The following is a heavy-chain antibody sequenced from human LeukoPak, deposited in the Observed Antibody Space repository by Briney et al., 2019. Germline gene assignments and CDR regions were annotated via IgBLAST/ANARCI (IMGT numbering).Heavy chain of an antibody. CDR1: GFTFSDHY. Sequence: GGSLRLSCAASGFTFSDHYMDWVRQAPGKGLEWVGRGRGKPHSYSTEYAASVKGRFTVSRDDSKNSLYLQMNSLKTEDTAVYFCARVFHDSSGYYYIDFWGQGTLVTVSS. D-gene: IGHD3-22*01. V-gene: IGHV3-72*01. CDR2: GRGKPHSYST. J-gene: IGHJ4*02. CDR3: ARVFHDSSGYYYIDF.